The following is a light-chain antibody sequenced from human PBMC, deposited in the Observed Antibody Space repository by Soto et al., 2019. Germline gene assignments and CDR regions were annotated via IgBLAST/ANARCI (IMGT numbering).Light chain of an antibody. CDR2: GAS. CDR1: QDIRTW. CDR3: QQYESYPYS. Sequence: DIQLTQSPSSLSASVGDRVTITCRASQDIRTWLGWYQQKPEKAPKSLIYGASTLQSQVPSRFSGSSSGTDFTRTISRLQPEDFATYYCQQYESYPYSFGQGTKLEL. J-gene: IGKJ2*01. V-gene: IGKV1D-16*01.